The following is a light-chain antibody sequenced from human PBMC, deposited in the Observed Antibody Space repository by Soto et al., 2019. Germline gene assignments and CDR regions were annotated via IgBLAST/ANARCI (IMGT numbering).Light chain of an antibody. J-gene: IGKJ2*01. CDR3: QQYNSYPYT. CDR2: KAS. Sequence: DIQMTQSPSTLSASVGDRVTITCRASQSISSWLAWYQQKPGKGPKILIYKASSLESGVPSRFSGSGSGTEFTLNISSLQPDDFATYYCQQYNSYPYTFGQGTKLEIK. V-gene: IGKV1-5*03. CDR1: QSISSW.